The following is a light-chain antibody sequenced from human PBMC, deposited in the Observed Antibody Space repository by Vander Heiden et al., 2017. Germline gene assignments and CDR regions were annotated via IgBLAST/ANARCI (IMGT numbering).Light chain of an antibody. Sequence: DIVMTQSPDSLAVSLGERATINCKSSQSVLYSSNNKNYLAWYQQKPGQPPKLLIYWASTRESGVPDRFSGSGSGTDFTLTIRSLQAQDVTVYYCHGEDGNRNTFDHGFKVHL. CDR1: QSVLYSSNNKNY. J-gene: IGKJ3*01. CDR3: HGEDGNRNT. CDR2: WAS. V-gene: IGKV4-1*01.